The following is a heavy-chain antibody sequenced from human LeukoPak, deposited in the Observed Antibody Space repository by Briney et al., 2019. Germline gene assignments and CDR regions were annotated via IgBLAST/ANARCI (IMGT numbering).Heavy chain of an antibody. Sequence: GGSLRLSCAASGFTFSSYWMSWVRQAPGKGLEWVANIKQDGSEKYYVDSVKGRFTISRDNAKNSLYLQRNSLRGEDTAVYYCARGGGGFCSSTSCYYNWFDPWGQGTLVTVSS. CDR3: ARGGGGFCSSTSCYYNWFDP. V-gene: IGHV3-7*03. D-gene: IGHD2-2*01. CDR1: GFTFSSYW. CDR2: IKQDGSEK. J-gene: IGHJ5*02.